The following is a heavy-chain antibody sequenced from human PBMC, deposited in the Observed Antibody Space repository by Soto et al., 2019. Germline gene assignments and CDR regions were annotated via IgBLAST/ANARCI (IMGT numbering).Heavy chain of an antibody. CDR1: GFPFSSYA. CDR3: AKGGYYSLFDI. D-gene: IGHD3-16*01. CDR2: ISGSGGRT. V-gene: IGHV3-23*01. Sequence: RRLSCVASGFPFSSYAMSWVRQTPGKGLEWVSGISGSGGRTYYADSVKGRFTISRDNSNNTLSLQMHILRVEDTPVYFCAKGGYYSLFDIWGQGTVVTVSS. J-gene: IGHJ3*02.